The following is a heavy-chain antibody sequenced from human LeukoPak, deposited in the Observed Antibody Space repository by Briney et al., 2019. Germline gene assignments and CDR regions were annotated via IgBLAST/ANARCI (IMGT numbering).Heavy chain of an antibody. CDR1: EFSVGSNY. Sequence: GGSLRLSCAASEFSVGSNYMTWVRQAPGKGLEWVSLIYSGGSTYYADSVKGRFTISRDNSKNTLYLQMNSLRAEDTAVYYCAKASDMTTVVTPLDYWGQGTLVTVSS. CDR3: AKASDMTTVVTPLDY. V-gene: IGHV3-53*05. CDR2: IYSGGST. J-gene: IGHJ4*02. D-gene: IGHD4-23*01.